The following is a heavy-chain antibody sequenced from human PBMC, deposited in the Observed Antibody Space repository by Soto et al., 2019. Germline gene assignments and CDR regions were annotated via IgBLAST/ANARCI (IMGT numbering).Heavy chain of an antibody. D-gene: IGHD2-21*02. CDR2: IYHSGST. Sequence: SETLSLTCAVSGGSISSGGYSWSWIRQPPGKGLEWIGYIYHSGSTYYNPSLKSRVTISVDRSKNQFSLKLSSVTAADTAVYYCDRGGGIVVVTAPYDHWGQGTLVTVSS. J-gene: IGHJ4*02. CDR3: DRGGGIVVVTAPYDH. V-gene: IGHV4-30-2*01. CDR1: GGSISSGGYS.